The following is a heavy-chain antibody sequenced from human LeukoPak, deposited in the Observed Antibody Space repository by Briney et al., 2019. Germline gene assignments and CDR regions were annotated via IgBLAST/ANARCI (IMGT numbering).Heavy chain of an antibody. Sequence: SVKVSCKSSGGTFSNYAINWVRQAPGQGLEWMGKNIPMFGTADYVQKFQGRLTVTTDDSKTTVYMELSSLRYEDTAVYYCARGPLIFGVLFYMDVWGEGTTVTVS. V-gene: IGHV1-69*05. D-gene: IGHD3/OR15-3a*01. CDR3: ARGPLIFGVLFYMDV. CDR1: GGTFSNYA. CDR2: NIPMFGTA. J-gene: IGHJ6*03.